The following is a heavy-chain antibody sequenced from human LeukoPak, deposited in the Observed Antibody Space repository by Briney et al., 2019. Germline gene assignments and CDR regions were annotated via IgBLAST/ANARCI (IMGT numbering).Heavy chain of an antibody. V-gene: IGHV4-4*07. D-gene: IGHD3-10*01. CDR1: GGSISSYY. CDR3: ARVGWFGDYYYYMDV. CDR2: IYTSGST. J-gene: IGHJ6*03. Sequence: PSETLSLTCTVSGGSISSYYWSWIRQPAGKGLEWIGRIYTSGSTNYNPSLKSRVTMSVDTSKNQFSLKLSSVTAADTAVYYCARVGWFGDYYYYMDVWGKGTTVTISS.